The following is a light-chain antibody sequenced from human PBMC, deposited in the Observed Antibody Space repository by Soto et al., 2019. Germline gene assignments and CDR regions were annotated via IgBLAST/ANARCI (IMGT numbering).Light chain of an antibody. V-gene: IGKV1-39*01. Sequence: DIQMTQSPSSVSASVGDRVTITCRASQSISSSLNWYQHKPGKVPKVLIYAASTLQSGVPSRFTGSGSGTDFTLTISSLQPEDFATYYCQQSYSTLWTFGQGTKVDIK. CDR2: AAS. CDR3: QQSYSTLWT. CDR1: QSISSS. J-gene: IGKJ1*01.